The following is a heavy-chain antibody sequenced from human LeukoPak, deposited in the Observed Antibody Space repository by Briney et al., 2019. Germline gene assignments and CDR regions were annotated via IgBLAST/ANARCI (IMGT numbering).Heavy chain of an antibody. V-gene: IGHV4-59*01. CDR2: IYYSGST. D-gene: IGHD3-3*01. CDR1: GGSISSYY. J-gene: IGHJ4*02. CDR3: AREATVLGPRDY. Sequence: SETLSLTCTVSGGSISSYYWSWIRQPPGKGLEWIGYIYYSGSTNYNPSLKSRVTISVDTSKNQFSLKLSSVTAADTAVYYCAREATVLGPRDYWGQGTLVTVSS.